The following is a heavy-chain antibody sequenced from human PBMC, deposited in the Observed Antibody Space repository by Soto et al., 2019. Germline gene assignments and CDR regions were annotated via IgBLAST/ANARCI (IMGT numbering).Heavy chain of an antibody. V-gene: IGHV1-18*01. CDR1: GYTFTSYG. CDR2: ISGYNGNS. CDR3: AREDIQDIVVVVVAPEGLGY. D-gene: IGHD2-15*01. Sequence: QVQLVQSGAEVKKPGASVKVSCKASGYTFTSYGISWVRQAPGQGLEWMGRISGYNGNSNYAQNLQGRVTMTTDTSTSTAYMELRSLRSDDTAVYHCAREDIQDIVVVVVAPEGLGYWGQGTLVTVSS. J-gene: IGHJ4*02.